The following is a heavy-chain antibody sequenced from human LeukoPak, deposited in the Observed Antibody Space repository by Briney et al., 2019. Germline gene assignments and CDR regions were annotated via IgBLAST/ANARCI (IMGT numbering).Heavy chain of an antibody. CDR3: AGGRVRHYMDV. D-gene: IGHD1-1*01. CDR2: INHSGST. V-gene: IGHV4-34*01. Sequence: SETLSLTCTVSGGSISGYYWSWIRQPPGKGLEWIGEINHSGSTNYNPSLKSRVTISVDTSKNQFSLKLSSVTAADTAVYYCAGGRVRHYMDVWGKGTTVTVSS. CDR1: GGSISGYY. J-gene: IGHJ6*03.